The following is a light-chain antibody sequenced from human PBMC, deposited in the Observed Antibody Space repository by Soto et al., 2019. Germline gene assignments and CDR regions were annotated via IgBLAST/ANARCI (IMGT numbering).Light chain of an antibody. CDR1: QSVSSSD. CDR2: GAS. V-gene: IGKV3-20*01. CDR3: QHYGSSRDT. Sequence: EIVLKQQPGTLSLSPGERATLSCRASQSVSSSDLAWYQQKPGQAPRLLIYGASSRATGIPDRFSGSGSGTDFTLTISRLEPEDFAVYFCQHYGSSRDTFGQGT. J-gene: IGKJ1*01.